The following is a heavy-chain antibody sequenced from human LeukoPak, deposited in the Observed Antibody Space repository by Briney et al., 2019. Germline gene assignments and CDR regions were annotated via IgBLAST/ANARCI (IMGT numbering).Heavy chain of an antibody. Sequence: SETLSLTCTVSGGSISSSSYYWGWIRQPPGKGLEWIGSIYYSGSTNYNPSLKSRVTISVDTSKNQFSLKLSSVTAADTAVYYCARDWRTGYDSYAFDIWGQGTMVTVSS. CDR1: GGSISSSSYY. D-gene: IGHD3-3*01. V-gene: IGHV4-39*07. J-gene: IGHJ3*02. CDR3: ARDWRTGYDSYAFDI. CDR2: IYYSGST.